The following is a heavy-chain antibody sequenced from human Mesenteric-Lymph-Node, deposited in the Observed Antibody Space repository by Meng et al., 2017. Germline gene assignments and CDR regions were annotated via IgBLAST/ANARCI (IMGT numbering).Heavy chain of an antibody. J-gene: IGHJ4*02. D-gene: IGHD1-14*01. CDR1: GGSISSSNW. CDR2: IYHSGST. V-gene: IGHV4-4*02. CDR3: ARDPTGGEDHQRV. Sequence: QVQLQESGPGLVKPSGTLSLTCAVSGGSISSSNWWSWVRQPPGKGLEWIGEIYHSGSTNYNPSLKSRVTMSVDNSKNQFSLKLNSMTAADTAVYYCARDPTGGEDHQRVWGQGTLVTVSS.